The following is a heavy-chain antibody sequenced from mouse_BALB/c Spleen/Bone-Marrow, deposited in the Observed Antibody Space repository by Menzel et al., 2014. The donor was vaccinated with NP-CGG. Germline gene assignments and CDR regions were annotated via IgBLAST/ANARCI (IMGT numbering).Heavy chain of an antibody. CDR3: ARRGYYCCSSYVDY. D-gene: IGHD1-1*01. Sequence: VQLQESGAELVRPGSSVKISCKASGYAFSSYWMNWVKQRPGQGLEWIGQIYPGDGDTNYNGKFKGKATLTADKSSSTAYMQLSSLTSEDSAVYFCARRGYYCCSSYVDYWGQGTTLTVSS. CDR2: IYPGDGDT. V-gene: IGHV1-80*01. J-gene: IGHJ2*01. CDR1: GYAFSSYW.